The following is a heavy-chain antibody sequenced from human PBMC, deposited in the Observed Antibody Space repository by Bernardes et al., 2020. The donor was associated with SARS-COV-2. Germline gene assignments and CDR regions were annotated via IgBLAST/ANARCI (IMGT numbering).Heavy chain of an antibody. V-gene: IGHV3-23*01. CDR3: AKSLNYYGSGCNS. CDR1: GFAFRSYA. J-gene: IGHJ4*02. CDR2: ISGRGAGT. Sequence: GGSLRLSCAASGFAFRSYAMNWVRQAPGKGLEWVSGISGRGAGTYYADSVKGRFTISRDNSKNTLYLQMNSLRAEDTAIYYCAKSLNYYGSGCNSWGQGTLVTVSS. D-gene: IGHD3-10*01.